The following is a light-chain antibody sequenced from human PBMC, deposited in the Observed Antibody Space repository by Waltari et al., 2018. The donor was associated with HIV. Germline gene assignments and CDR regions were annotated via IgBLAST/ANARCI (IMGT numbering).Light chain of an antibody. CDR1: QSVLDTSKIKNY. J-gene: IGKJ4*01. CDR3: QQYFATPVT. V-gene: IGKV4-1*01. Sequence: DTVMTQSPDALAVSLGERATINCKSSQSVLDTSKIKNYLAWYQQKPGQPPRVLLYWASTRESGVPDRFSGSGSATDFSLTISSLQAEDVAVYYCQQYFATPVTFGGGTKVEIK. CDR2: WAS.